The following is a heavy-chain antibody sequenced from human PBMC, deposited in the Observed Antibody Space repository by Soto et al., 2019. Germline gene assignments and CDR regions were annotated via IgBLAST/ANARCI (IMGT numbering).Heavy chain of an antibody. CDR3: ARGGSGWKALNYFNS. V-gene: IGHV4-31*03. CDR2: NNYRADT. Sequence: QVQLQESGPGLVKPSQTLSLTCTVSGGSIDNNGYSWTWIRQRPGGGLEWLGSNNYRADTYYTPSLTSRITISLGTSQTQFSLWLTCVTAADTAIYYCARGGSGWKALNYFNSWGQGILVSVSS. CDR1: GGSIDNNGYS. D-gene: IGHD6-19*01. J-gene: IGHJ5*02.